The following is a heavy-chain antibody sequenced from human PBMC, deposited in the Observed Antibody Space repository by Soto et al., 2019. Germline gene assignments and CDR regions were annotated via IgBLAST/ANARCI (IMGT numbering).Heavy chain of an antibody. V-gene: IGHV3-23*01. CDR1: GFTFSDYV. J-gene: IGHJ3*01. CDR2: VSGLGGGT. CDR3: AKSARGGGYRNAFDV. Sequence: GGSLRLSCVASGFTFSDYVMGWVRQGPGKGLKWVSAVSGLGGGTYYSDSVKGRFTISRDTSENTVYLRMHSVKAEGTALYYCAKSARGGGYRNAFDVWGQGTMVTVSS. D-gene: IGHD5-12*01.